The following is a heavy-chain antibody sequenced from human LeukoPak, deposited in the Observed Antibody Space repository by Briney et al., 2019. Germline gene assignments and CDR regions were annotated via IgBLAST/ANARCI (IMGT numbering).Heavy chain of an antibody. CDR3: ARDGTTGYSSGWLRD. CDR2: ISYDGSNK. J-gene: IGHJ4*02. V-gene: IGHV3-30*14. CDR1: GFTFSSYA. D-gene: IGHD6-19*01. Sequence: GGSLRLSCAASGFTFSSYAMHWVRQAPGKGLEWEAVISYDGSNKYYADSVKGRFTISRDNSKNTLYLQMNSLRAEDTAVYYCARDGTTGYSSGWLRDWGQGTLVTVSS.